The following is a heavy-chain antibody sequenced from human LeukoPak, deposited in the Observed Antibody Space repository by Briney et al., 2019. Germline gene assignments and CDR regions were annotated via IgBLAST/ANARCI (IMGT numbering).Heavy chain of an antibody. CDR3: ARHGWSHYDSSGYGNWFDP. D-gene: IGHD3-22*01. CDR2: IYYTGST. Sequence: PSETLSLTCTVSGGSISSSTYYWGWIRQPPGKGLEWIGSIYYTGSTYYNPSLKSRVTISVDTSKNQFSLKLSSVTAADTAVYYCARHGWSHYDSSGYGNWFDPWGQGTLVTVSS. J-gene: IGHJ5*02. V-gene: IGHV4-39*01. CDR1: GGSISSSTYY.